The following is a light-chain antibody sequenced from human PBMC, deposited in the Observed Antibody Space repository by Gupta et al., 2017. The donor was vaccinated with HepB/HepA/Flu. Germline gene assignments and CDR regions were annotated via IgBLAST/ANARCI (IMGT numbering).Light chain of an antibody. V-gene: IGKV3-20*01. CDR1: QIINSNF. CDR2: GAF. Sequence: EIVLTQSPGPLSLSPGESATLSCRSSQIINSNFLAWYQQKPGQAPRLLIYGAFSRATGIPDRFSGSGSGTDFTRTISRLEPEDFAVYYCQQYGRAPLTFGGGTKVEIK. J-gene: IGKJ4*01. CDR3: QQYGRAPLT.